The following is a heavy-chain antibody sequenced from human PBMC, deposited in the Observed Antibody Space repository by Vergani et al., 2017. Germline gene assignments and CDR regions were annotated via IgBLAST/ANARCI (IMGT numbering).Heavy chain of an antibody. J-gene: IGHJ3*02. CDR1: GGSISSYY. D-gene: IGHD2-15*01. CDR3: AGLYFSGGSCYPGAFDI. Sequence: QVQLQESGPGLVKPSETLSLTCTVSGGSISSYYWSWIRQPPGKGLEWIGYFYYSGSTHYNPSLKSRVTISVDTSKNQFSLTLSSVTAADTAVYYCAGLYFSGGSCYPGAFDIWGQGTMVTVSS. V-gene: IGHV4-59*01. CDR2: FYYSGST.